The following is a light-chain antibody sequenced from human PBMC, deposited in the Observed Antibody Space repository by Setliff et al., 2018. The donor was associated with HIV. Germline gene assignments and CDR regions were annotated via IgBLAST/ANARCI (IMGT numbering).Light chain of an antibody. CDR1: SSDVGGYSF. CDR2: DVS. CDR3: SSYTSSTPLYV. Sequence: QSVLTQPASVSGSPGQSITISRTGTSSDVGGYSFVSWYQQHPGKAPKLMIYDVSYRPSGVSDRFSGSKSGNTASLTISGLQAEDEADYYCSSYTSSTPLYVFGTGTKVTVL. J-gene: IGLJ1*01. V-gene: IGLV2-14*03.